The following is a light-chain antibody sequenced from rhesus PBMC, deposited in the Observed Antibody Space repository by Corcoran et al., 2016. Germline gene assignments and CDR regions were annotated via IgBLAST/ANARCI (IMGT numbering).Light chain of an antibody. J-gene: IGKJ3*01. CDR1: QGLSSW. CDR2: KAS. CDR3: QQYNSAPFT. V-gene: IGKV1-21*01. Sequence: DIQMTQSPSSLSASVGDRVTITCRASQGLSSWLAWYQQKPGKAPKLLLYKASSLQSGVPSRFSGRVSGTDFTLTISSLQPEDFATYYCQQYNSAPFTFGPGTKLDIK.